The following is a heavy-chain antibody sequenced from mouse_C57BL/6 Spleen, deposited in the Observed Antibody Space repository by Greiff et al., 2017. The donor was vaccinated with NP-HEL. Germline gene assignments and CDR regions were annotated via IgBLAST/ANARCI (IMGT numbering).Heavy chain of an antibody. J-gene: IGHJ4*01. CDR1: GYTFTDHT. CDR3: ERCYYGNYGAMDY. V-gene: IGHV1-78*01. D-gene: IGHD2-1*01. Sequence: VQLQQSDAELVKPGASVKISCKVSGYTFTDHTIHWMKQRPEQGLEWIGYIYPRDGSTKYNEKFKGKATLTADKSSSTAYMQLNSLTSEDSAVYFCERCYYGNYGAMDYWGQGTSVTVSS. CDR2: IYPRDGST.